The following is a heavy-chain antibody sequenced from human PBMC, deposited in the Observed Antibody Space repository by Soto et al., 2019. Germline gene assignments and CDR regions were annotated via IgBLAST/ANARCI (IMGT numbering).Heavy chain of an antibody. CDR1: GFNFRYYA. J-gene: IGHJ5*01. CDR3: AKASNSSPWFDSWLES. CDR2: INDNGDST. V-gene: IGHV3-23*01. Sequence: GGSLRISFASSGFNFRYYAMTCFRQAPGKGLEWVSSINDNGDSTHYADSVKGRFTISRDNSKNTLYLQMNSLTAEDTAVYFCAKASNSSPWFDSWLESWGQGTLVTVSS. D-gene: IGHD6-6*01.